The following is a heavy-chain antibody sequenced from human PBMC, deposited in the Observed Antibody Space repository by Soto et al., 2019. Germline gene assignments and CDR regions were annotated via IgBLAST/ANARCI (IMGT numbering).Heavy chain of an antibody. CDR2: IYYTGTT. Sequence: QLPLQEPGPGLVKPFQTLSLTCSVSGGSITSGGYYWSWIRQVPGKGLEWIGNIYYTGTTYYNAALKSRLTISVDTSKSPFSLTLSSVTAADTAVYFCARATTTVTTFDSWGQGTQVTVSS. D-gene: IGHD4-17*01. CDR1: GGSITSGGYY. V-gene: IGHV4-31*03. CDR3: ARATTTVTTFDS. J-gene: IGHJ4*02.